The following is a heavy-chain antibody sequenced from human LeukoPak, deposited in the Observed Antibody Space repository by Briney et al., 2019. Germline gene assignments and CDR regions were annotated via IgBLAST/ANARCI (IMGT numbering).Heavy chain of an antibody. CDR3: ARGYCSSTSCYYYFYYMDV. V-gene: IGHV4-59*01. J-gene: IGHJ6*03. CDR1: GGSISSYY. Sequence: SETLSLTCTVSGGSISSYYWSWIRQPPGKGLEWIGYIYYSGSTNYNPSLKSRVTISVDTSKNQFSLKLSSVTAADTAVYYCARGYCSSTSCYYYFYYMDVWGKGTTVTVSS. CDR2: IYYSGST. D-gene: IGHD2-2*01.